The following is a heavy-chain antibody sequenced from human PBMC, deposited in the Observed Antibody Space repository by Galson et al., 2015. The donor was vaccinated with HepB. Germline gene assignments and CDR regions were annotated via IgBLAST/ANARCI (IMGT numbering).Heavy chain of an antibody. Sequence: QSGAEVKKPGESLRISCKGSGSSFTSYWIGWVRQMPGKGLEWMGIIYPGDSDTRYSPSFQGQVTISADKSISTAYLQWSSLKASDTAMYYCARQAEGHILGDAFDIWGQGTMVTVSS. CDR1: GSSFTSYW. CDR3: ARQAEGHILGDAFDI. V-gene: IGHV5-51*01. J-gene: IGHJ3*02. CDR2: IYPGDSDT. D-gene: IGHD2-21*01.